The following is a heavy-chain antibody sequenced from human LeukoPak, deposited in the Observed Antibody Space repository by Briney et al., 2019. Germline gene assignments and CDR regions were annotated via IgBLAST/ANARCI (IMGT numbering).Heavy chain of an antibody. Sequence: GESLRISCKGSGYSFTSYWISWVRQMPGKGLEWMGRIDPSDSYTNYSPSFQGHVTISVDKSISTAYLQWSSLKASDTAMYYCARHLTSTIAAAVTWGQGTLVTVSS. CDR2: IDPSDSYT. V-gene: IGHV5-10-1*01. CDR1: GYSFTSYW. CDR3: ARHLTSTIAAAVT. D-gene: IGHD6-13*01. J-gene: IGHJ5*02.